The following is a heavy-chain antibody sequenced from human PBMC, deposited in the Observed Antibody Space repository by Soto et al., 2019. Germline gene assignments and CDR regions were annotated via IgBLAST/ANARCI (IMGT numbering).Heavy chain of an antibody. D-gene: IGHD2-8*01. CDR1: GYTFTSYD. CDR3: ARGGKYCTNGVCSLYGMDV. V-gene: IGHV1-8*01. J-gene: IGHJ6*02. CDR2: MSPNSGNT. Sequence: ASVKVSCKASGYTFTSYDINWVRQATGQGLEWMGWMSPNSGNTGYAQKFQGRVTMTTDTSTSTAYMELRSLRSDDTAVYYCARGGKYCTNGVCSLYGMDVWGQGTTVTVSS.